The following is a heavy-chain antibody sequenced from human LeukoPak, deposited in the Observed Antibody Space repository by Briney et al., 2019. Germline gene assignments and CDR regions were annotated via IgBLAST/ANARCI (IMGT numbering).Heavy chain of an antibody. V-gene: IGHV4-4*07. CDR1: GGSISSYY. D-gene: IGHD6-19*01. CDR3: ARLSLYSSGWYRTHYFDY. Sequence: SETLSLTCTVSGGSISSYYWSWIRQPAGKGLEWIGRIHTSGSTNYNPSLKSRVTISVDTSKNQFSLKLSSVTAADTAVYYCARLSLYSSGWYRTHYFDYWGQGTLVTVSS. J-gene: IGHJ4*02. CDR2: IHTSGST.